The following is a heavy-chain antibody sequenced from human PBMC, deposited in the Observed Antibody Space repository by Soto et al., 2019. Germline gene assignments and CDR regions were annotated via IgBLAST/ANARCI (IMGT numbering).Heavy chain of an antibody. CDR2: LSASGTTI. CDR3: ARDHDAFDI. V-gene: IGHV3-11*01. Sequence: GGSLRLSCAASGFTFSDYYMSWIRQAPGKGLEWLSYLSASGTTIYCADSVKGRFTISRDNAKDSLYLQMNSLRAEDTAVYYCARDHDAFDIWGQGTMVTVSS. J-gene: IGHJ3*02. CDR1: GFTFSDYY.